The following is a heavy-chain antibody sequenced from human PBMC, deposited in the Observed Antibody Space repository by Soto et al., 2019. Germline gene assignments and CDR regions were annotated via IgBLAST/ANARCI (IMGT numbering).Heavy chain of an antibody. Sequence: ASVKVSCKASGYTFTSYGISWVRQAPGQGLEWMGWISAYNGNTNYAQKLQGRVTMTTDTSTSTAYMELRSLRSDDTAVYYCARSWYYDFWSGYYNYYYYYMDVWGKGNTVTVSS. CDR2: ISAYNGNT. CDR1: GYTFTSYG. CDR3: ARSWYYDFWSGYYNYYYYYMDV. V-gene: IGHV1-18*01. D-gene: IGHD3-3*01. J-gene: IGHJ6*03.